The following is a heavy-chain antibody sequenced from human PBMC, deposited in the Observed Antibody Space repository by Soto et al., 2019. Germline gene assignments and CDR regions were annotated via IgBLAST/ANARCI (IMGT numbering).Heavy chain of an antibody. CDR3: ARYRVVGTYYYYGMDV. J-gene: IGHJ6*01. Sequence: SVKVSCKAAGYTFTSYGVSWVRQAPGQGLEWMGWISAYNGNTNYAQKLQGRVTMTTDTSTSTAYMELRSLRSDDTAVYYCARYRVVGTYYYYGMDVWGQGTTVTVSS. D-gene: IGHD3-22*01. V-gene: IGHV1-18*01. CDR2: ISAYNGNT. CDR1: GYTFTSYG.